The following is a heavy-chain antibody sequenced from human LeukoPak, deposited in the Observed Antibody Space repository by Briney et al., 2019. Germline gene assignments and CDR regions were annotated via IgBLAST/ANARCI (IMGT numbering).Heavy chain of an antibody. D-gene: IGHD3-3*01. J-gene: IGHJ4*02. V-gene: IGHV1-18*01. CDR3: ARQSGDY. CDR1: GYTFTSYG. Sequence: ASVKVSCKASGYTFTSYGISWVRQAPGQGLEWMGWISAYNGNTNYAQKFQGRVTITRDTSASTAYMELSSLRSEDTAVYYCARQSGDYWGQGTLVTVSS. CDR2: ISAYNGNT.